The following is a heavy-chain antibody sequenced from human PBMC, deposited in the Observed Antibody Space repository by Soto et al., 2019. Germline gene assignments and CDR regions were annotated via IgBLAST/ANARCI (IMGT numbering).Heavy chain of an antibody. CDR1: GGSISSGGYY. CDR3: ARTPRYVVVPLFDS. J-gene: IGHJ4*02. V-gene: IGHV4-31*03. D-gene: IGHD2-2*01. CDR2: IYYSGST. Sequence: QVQLQESGPGLVKPSQTLSLTCTVSGGSISSGGYYWSWIRQHPGKGLEWIGYIYYSGSTYYNPSLKSRVTISVDTSNNQLSLKLSSVTAADTAVYYCARTPRYVVVPLFDSWGQGTLVTVSS.